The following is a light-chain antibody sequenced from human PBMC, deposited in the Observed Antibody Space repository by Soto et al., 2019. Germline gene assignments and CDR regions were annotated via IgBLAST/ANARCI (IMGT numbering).Light chain of an antibody. CDR3: LQRSGWPWT. J-gene: IGKJ1*01. V-gene: IGKV3-11*01. CDR1: QSVSSY. CDR2: DAS. Sequence: EIVLTQSPATLSLSPGERATLSCRASQSVSSYLAWYQQKPGQAPRLLIYDASNRATDIPARFSGSGAGTDVTLTISSLEHEDVAVYYCLQRSGWPWTFGQGTKVEIK.